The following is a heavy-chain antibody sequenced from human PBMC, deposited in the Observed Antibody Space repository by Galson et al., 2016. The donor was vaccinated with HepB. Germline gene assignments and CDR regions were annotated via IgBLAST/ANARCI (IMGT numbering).Heavy chain of an antibody. D-gene: IGHD1-26*01. Sequence: SVKVSCKASGYTLTSYYMHWVRQAPGQGLEWMGIIYPSGGTTTYAQKFQGRVTMTRDTSTSTVYMELSSLRSEDTAVYYCARDREVGVQMHFDYWGQGTLVTVSS. CDR2: IYPSGGTT. CDR3: ARDREVGVQMHFDY. J-gene: IGHJ4*02. CDR1: GYTLTSYY. V-gene: IGHV1-46*01.